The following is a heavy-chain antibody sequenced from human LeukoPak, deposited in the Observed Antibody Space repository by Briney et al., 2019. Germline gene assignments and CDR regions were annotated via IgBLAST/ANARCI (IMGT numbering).Heavy chain of an antibody. CDR1: GDSINHNNYF. V-gene: IGHV4-39*07. CDR2: VYLVGST. CDR3: ARERGPYSGSYYLT. Sequence: PSETLSLTCTVSGDSINHNNYFWAWIRQSPGKGLEWIGSVYLVGSTSYNPSLKSRVTISVDTSKNQFSLKLSSVTAADTAVYYCARERGPYSGSYYLTWGQGTLVTVSS. D-gene: IGHD1-26*01. J-gene: IGHJ5*02.